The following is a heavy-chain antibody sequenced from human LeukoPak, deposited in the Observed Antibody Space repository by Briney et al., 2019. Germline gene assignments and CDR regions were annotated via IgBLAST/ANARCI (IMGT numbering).Heavy chain of an antibody. D-gene: IGHD5-18*01. CDR3: ARQPVNTAAFDI. V-gene: IGHV4-59*08. J-gene: IGHJ3*02. CDR1: GGSINAYY. Sequence: SETLSPTCTVSGGSINAYYWSWIRQPPGKGLEWIAYVRDNGENNYNPSLKSRVAISVDTANNQISLRLNFVTAADTAIYYCARQPVNTAAFDIWGLGTMVTVSS. CDR2: VRDNGEN.